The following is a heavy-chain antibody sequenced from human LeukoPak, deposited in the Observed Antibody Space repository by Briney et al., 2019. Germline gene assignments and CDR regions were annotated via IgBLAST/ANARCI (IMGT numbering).Heavy chain of an antibody. D-gene: IGHD6-13*01. CDR1: GFTFSSYE. CDR2: IYSGVST. V-gene: IGHV3-53*01. CDR3: ARAGGSSWYTAEYFQH. Sequence: GGSLRLSCAASGFTFSSYEMNWVRQAPGKGQEWVSVIYSGVSTYYADSVKGRFTISRDNSKNTLYLQMNSLRAEDTAVYYCARAGGSSWYTAEYFQHWGQGTLVTVSS. J-gene: IGHJ1*01.